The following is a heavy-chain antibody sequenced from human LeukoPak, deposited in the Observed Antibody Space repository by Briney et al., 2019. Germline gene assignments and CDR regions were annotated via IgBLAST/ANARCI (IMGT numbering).Heavy chain of an antibody. J-gene: IGHJ4*02. CDR3: ARGYPINYDFWSGYYWRPHINYFDY. V-gene: IGHV1-8*03. CDR1: GYTFTIYD. D-gene: IGHD3-3*01. CDR2: MSPNSGNT. Sequence: ASVKVTCKTSGYTFTIYDINWVRQATGQGLEWMGWMSPNSGNTGYAQKFQGRVTITRNTSISTAYMELSSLRSEDTAVYYCARGYPINYDFWSGYYWRPHINYFDYWGQGTLVTVSS.